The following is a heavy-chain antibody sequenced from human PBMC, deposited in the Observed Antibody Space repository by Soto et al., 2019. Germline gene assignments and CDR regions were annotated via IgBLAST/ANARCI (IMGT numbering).Heavy chain of an antibody. Sequence: PGGSLRLSCAAAGFTFSNYWMSWVRQTPGKRLEWVSYIMPGSSHIFYADSVKGRFTISRDNAKNSMYLKMDSLRAEDTVVYYCASVYYDILTGWTDYGMDVWGQGTTVTVSS. D-gene: IGHD3-9*01. J-gene: IGHJ6*02. CDR3: ASVYYDILTGWTDYGMDV. V-gene: IGHV3-21*05. CDR2: IMPGSSHI. CDR1: GFTFSNYW.